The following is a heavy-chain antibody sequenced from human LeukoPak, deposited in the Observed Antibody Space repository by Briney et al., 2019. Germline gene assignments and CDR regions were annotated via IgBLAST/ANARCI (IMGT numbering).Heavy chain of an antibody. J-gene: IGHJ3*02. Sequence: SLILSCAASGFTFSSYGMHWVRQAPGKGLEWVAVIWYDGSNKYYADSVKGRFTISRDNSKNTLYLQMNSLRAEDTAVYYCARDRSWYSDAFDIWGQGTMVTVSS. CDR3: ARDRSWYSDAFDI. CDR2: IWYDGSNK. V-gene: IGHV3-33*01. D-gene: IGHD6-13*01. CDR1: GFTFSSYG.